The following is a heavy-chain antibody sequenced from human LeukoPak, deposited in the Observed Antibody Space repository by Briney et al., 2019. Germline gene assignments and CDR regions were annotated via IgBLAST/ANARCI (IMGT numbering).Heavy chain of an antibody. CDR1: GGSFSGYY. CDR3: ASRDGWSGSYHGFDP. J-gene: IGHJ5*02. Sequence: SETLSLTCAVYGGSFSGYYWSWIRQPPGKGLEWIGEINHSGSTNYNPSLKSRVTISVDTSMNQFSLKLSSVTAADTAVYYCASRDGWSGSYHGFDPWGQGTLVTVSS. D-gene: IGHD1-26*01. CDR2: INHSGST. V-gene: IGHV4-34*01.